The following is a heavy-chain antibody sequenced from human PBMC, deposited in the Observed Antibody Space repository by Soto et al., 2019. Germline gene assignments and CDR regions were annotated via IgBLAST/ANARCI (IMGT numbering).Heavy chain of an antibody. Sequence: GASVKVSCKASGYTFTGYYMHWVRQAPGQGLEWMGWINPNSGGTNYAQKFQGWVTMTRDTSISTAYMELSRLRSDGTAVYYCARSTGSSPVDYWGQGTLVTVSS. CDR1: GYTFTGYY. J-gene: IGHJ4*02. D-gene: IGHD6-6*01. V-gene: IGHV1-2*04. CDR2: INPNSGGT. CDR3: ARSTGSSPVDY.